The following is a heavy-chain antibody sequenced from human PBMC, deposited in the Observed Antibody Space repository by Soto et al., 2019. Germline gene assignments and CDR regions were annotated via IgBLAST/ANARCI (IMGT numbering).Heavy chain of an antibody. Sequence: DVQLVESGGGLVQPGGSLRLSCAGSGFAFSTFDIHWVRQAPGKGLEWVSGIGTLSDTFYAASVQGRFTISRQNAKNSVYLQMNSLRAGDKAFDYCARGQSFSYDSTHPPMFDPWGQGTLVTVSS. CDR2: IGTLSDT. V-gene: IGHV3-13*01. D-gene: IGHD3-10*01. CDR3: ARGQSFSYDSTHPPMFDP. CDR1: GFAFSTFD. J-gene: IGHJ5*02.